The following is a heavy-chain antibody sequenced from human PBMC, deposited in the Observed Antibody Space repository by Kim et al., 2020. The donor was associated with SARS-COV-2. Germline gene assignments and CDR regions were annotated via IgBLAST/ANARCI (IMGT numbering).Heavy chain of an antibody. CDR3: ARGYGSGSWEVFDY. D-gene: IGHD3-10*01. CDR1: GFTFSSYS. J-gene: IGHJ4*02. Sequence: GGSLRLSCAASGFTFSSYSMNWARQAPGKGLEWVSSISSSSSYIYYADSVKGRFTITRDNAKNSLYLQMNSLRAEDTAVYYCARGYGSGSWEVFDYWGQGTLVTVSS. CDR2: ISSSSSYI. V-gene: IGHV3-21*01.